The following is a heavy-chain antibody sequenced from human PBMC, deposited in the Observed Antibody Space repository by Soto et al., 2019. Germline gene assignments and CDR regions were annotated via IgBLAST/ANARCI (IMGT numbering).Heavy chain of an antibody. D-gene: IGHD6-25*01. J-gene: IGHJ3*02. Sequence: PGGSLRLSCAASGFTFSDYYMSWIRQAPGKGLEWVSYISSSSSYTNYADSVKGRFTISRDNAKNSLYLQMNSLRAEDTVVYYCARDLEGPYLPRLANRESLNAFDIWGQGTMVTVSS. V-gene: IGHV3-11*05. CDR3: ARDLEGPYLPRLANRESLNAFDI. CDR2: ISSSSSYT. CDR1: GFTFSDYY.